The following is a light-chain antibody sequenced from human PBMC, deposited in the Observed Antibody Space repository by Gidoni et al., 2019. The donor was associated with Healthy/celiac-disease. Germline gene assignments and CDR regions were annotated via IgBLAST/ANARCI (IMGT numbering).Light chain of an antibody. Sequence: EIVMTQSPATLSVVQGERATLSCRASQSVSSNLAWYQQKPGQAPRLLIYGASTRATGIPARFSGXXXGTEFTLTISSLQSEDFAVYYCQQYNXXXXTFGQGTRLEXX. CDR2: GAS. V-gene: IGKV3-15*01. CDR3: QQYNXXXXT. J-gene: IGKJ5*01. CDR1: QSVSSN.